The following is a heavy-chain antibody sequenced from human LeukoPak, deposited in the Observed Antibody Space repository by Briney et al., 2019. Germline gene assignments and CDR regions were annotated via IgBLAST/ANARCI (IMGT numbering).Heavy chain of an antibody. J-gene: IGHJ4*02. D-gene: IGHD6-6*01. V-gene: IGHV1-2*02. CDR1: GYTFTGYY. CDR2: INPNSGGT. CDR3: ARVVSSSTYFDC. Sequence: ASVKVSCKASGYTFTGYYMHWVRQAPGQGLEWMGWINPNSGGTNYAQKFQGRVTMTRDTSISTAYMELSGLRSDDTAVYYCARVVSSSTYFDCWGQGTLVTVSS.